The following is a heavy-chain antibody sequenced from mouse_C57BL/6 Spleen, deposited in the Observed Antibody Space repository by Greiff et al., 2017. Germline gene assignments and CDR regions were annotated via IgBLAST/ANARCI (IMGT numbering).Heavy chain of an antibody. CDR3: TRRLPYGSRYDN. Sequence: QVQLQQSGPELVKPGASVKLSCKASGYTFTSYYINWVKQRPGQGLEWIGWIHPRDGSTKYNEKFKGKATLTVNTSSSTAYMELHSLTSEDSAVCFCTRRLPYGSRYDNWGQSTTLTVSS. CDR2: IHPRDGST. J-gene: IGHJ2*01. V-gene: IGHV1-85*01. CDR1: GYTFTSYY. D-gene: IGHD1-1*02.